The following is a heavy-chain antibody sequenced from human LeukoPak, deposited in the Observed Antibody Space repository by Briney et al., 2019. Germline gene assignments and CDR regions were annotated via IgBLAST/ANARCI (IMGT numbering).Heavy chain of an antibody. D-gene: IGHD2-2*01. V-gene: IGHV3-21*01. J-gene: IGHJ3*02. CDR1: GFTFSSYA. CDR3: AREGSRDHAFDI. CDR2: ISSSSSYI. Sequence: GGSLRLSCAASGFTFSSYAMSWVRQAPGKGLEWVSSISSSSSYIYYADSVKGRFTISRDNAKNSLYLQMNSLRAEDTAVYYCAREGSRDHAFDIWGQGTMVTVSS.